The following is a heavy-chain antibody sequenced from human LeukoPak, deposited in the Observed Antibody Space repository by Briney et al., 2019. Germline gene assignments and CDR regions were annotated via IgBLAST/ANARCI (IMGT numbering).Heavy chain of an antibody. J-gene: IGHJ4*02. Sequence: ASVKVSCKASGYTFTGQYMHWVRQAPGQGLEWMGWINPNIGDTNYAQNFQGRVAMTRDTTISTAYMELSRLTSDDTAVYYCASYPRYMSSPPFDYWGQGTLVTVSS. V-gene: IGHV1-2*02. CDR1: GYTFTGQY. CDR3: ASYPRYMSSPPFDY. CDR2: INPNIGDT. D-gene: IGHD5-12*01.